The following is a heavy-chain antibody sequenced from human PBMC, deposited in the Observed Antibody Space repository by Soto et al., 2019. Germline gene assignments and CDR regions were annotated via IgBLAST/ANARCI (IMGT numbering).Heavy chain of an antibody. J-gene: IGHJ6*03. CDR3: ARKDSGYPEYMGG. Sequence: QVQLQESGPGLVKPSQTLSLTCTVSGGSISRGGYYWSWIRQHPGKGLEWIGYIYYSGGTYYNPSLKSRSTISGDTVGDQFSLGASSVTAADPALDFWARKDSGYPEYMGGRGKGTTVTVSS. CDR1: GGSISRGGYY. CDR2: IYYSGGT. V-gene: IGHV4-31*03. D-gene: IGHD5-12*01.